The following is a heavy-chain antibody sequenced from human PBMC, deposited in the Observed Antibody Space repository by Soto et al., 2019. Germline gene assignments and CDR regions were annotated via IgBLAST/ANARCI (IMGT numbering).Heavy chain of an antibody. CDR1: GYSFSCYL. Sequence: GGSLKISFKLSGYSFSCYLITLVLQKPGKGLEWMGRIDPSDSQTYYSPSFRGHVTISVTKSITTVFLQWSSLRASDTAMYYCARKIYASDKGTNFTHYFDPWGQGTPVTVSS. J-gene: IGHJ5*02. CDR3: ARKIYASDKGTNFTHYFDP. V-gene: IGHV5-10-1*01. D-gene: IGHD2-8*01. CDR2: IDPSDSQT.